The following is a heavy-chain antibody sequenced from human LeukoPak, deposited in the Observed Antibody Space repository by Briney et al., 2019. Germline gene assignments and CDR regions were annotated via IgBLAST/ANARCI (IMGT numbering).Heavy chain of an antibody. J-gene: IGHJ3*02. D-gene: IGHD3-16*02. Sequence: GGSLRLSCAASGFSFSSYWMSWVRQAPGKGLEWVASINEDGSGKYYVDSVKGRFTISRDNAKNSLCLQMNSLTVEDTAVCYFVRDSDRMGDIWGQGTMVAVSS. CDR3: VRDSDRMGDI. CDR1: GFSFSSYW. CDR2: INEDGSGK. V-gene: IGHV3-7*01.